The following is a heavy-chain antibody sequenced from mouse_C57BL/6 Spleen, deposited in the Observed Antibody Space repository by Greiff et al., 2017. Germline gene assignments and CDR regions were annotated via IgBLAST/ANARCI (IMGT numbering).Heavy chain of an antibody. V-gene: IGHV5S21*01. D-gene: IGHD4-1*01. Sequence: EVHLVESGEGLVKPGGSLKLSCAASGFTFSSYAMSWVRQTPEKRLEWVAYISSGGDYIYYADTVKGRFTISRDNARNTLYLQMSSLKSEDKAMYCGARGNWEFAYWGQGTLVTVSA. CDR3: ARGNWEFAY. J-gene: IGHJ3*01. CDR1: GFTFSSYA. CDR2: ISSGGDYI.